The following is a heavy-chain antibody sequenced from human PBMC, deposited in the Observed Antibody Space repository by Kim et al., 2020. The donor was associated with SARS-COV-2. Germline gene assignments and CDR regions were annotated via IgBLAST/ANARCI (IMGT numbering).Heavy chain of an antibody. D-gene: IGHD6-19*01. CDR3: ARDSSGWLDY. V-gene: IGHV3-30*03. CDR2: NK. J-gene: IGHJ4*02. Sequence: NKYYADSVKGRCTISRDNSKNTLYLQMNSLRAEDTAVYDCARDSSGWLDYWGQGTLVTVSS.